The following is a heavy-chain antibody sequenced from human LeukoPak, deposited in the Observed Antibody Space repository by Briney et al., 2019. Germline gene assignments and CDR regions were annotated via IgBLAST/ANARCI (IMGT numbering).Heavy chain of an antibody. CDR1: GFTFSSYS. V-gene: IGHV3-21*01. Sequence: GGSLRLSCAASGFTFSSYSMNWVRQAPGKGLEWVSSISSSSSYIYYADSVKGRLTISRDNAKNSLYLQMNSLRAEDTAVYYCARDSLNDFWSGYYSNRFDPWGQGTLVTVSS. D-gene: IGHD3-3*01. CDR2: ISSSSSYI. CDR3: ARDSLNDFWSGYYSNRFDP. J-gene: IGHJ5*02.